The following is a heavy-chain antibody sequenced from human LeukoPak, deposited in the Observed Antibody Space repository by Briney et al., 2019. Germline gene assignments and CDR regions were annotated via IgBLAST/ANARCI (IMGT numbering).Heavy chain of an antibody. J-gene: IGHJ4*02. CDR1: PFARTRDC. CDR2: IRYDGSNK. Sequence: GGALERSSAAAPFARTRDCIDLVRQKASKWPPTNAVIRYDGSNKYYADSVKGRFTISRDNSKNTLYLQMNSMRAEDTAVYYCAKAYHYYYGSGSSDYWGQGTLVNGSA. D-gene: IGHD3-10*01. CDR3: AKAYHYYYGSGSSDY. V-gene: IGHV3-30*02.